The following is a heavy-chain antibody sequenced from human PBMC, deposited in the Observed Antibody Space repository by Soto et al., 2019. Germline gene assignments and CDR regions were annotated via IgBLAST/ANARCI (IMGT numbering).Heavy chain of an antibody. CDR3: ASLGSRAAGRYYYYGMDV. J-gene: IGHJ6*02. CDR1: GFSFSDYF. Sequence: GGSLRLSCAASGFSFSDYFMHWVRQAPGKGLQWVAAISSDGSDKYYADSVKGRFTISRDSSKNTLYLQMNSLKASDTAMYYCASLGSRAAGRYYYYGMDVWGQGTTVTVSS. D-gene: IGHD6-13*01. V-gene: IGHV3-30-3*01. CDR2: ISSDGSDK.